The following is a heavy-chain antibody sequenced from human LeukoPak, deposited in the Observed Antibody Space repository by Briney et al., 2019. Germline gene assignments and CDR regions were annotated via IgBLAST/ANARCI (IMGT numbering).Heavy chain of an antibody. CDR2: ISAYNGDT. CDR1: GYTFTTYG. J-gene: IGHJ4*02. D-gene: IGHD6-19*01. Sequence: GASVKVSCKASGYTFTTYGINWVRQAPGQGLEWMGWISAYNGDTNYAQKVQGRVTMTTDTSTTTAYMELRSLRSDDTAVYFCARGSGFYYPDYWGQGTLVTASS. CDR3: ARGSGFYYPDY. V-gene: IGHV1-18*01.